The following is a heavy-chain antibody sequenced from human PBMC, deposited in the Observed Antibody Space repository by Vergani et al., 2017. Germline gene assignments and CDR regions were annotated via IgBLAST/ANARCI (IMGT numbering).Heavy chain of an antibody. D-gene: IGHD3-10*01. CDR2: INNDGHT. CDR1: GESFSSFY. J-gene: IGHJ4*02. CDR3: AVRPRVNLVGGEIVTKRTFDY. V-gene: IGHV4-34*02. Sequence: QVQLQHWGAGVVKPSGTLSLTCAVFGESFSSFYWSWIRQPPGKGLEWIGEINNDGHTNYNPSLESRVTVSRDTAKNQFSLNLMSVTAADTAMYYFAVRPRVNLVGGEIVTKRTFDYWSQGSLGTVAS.